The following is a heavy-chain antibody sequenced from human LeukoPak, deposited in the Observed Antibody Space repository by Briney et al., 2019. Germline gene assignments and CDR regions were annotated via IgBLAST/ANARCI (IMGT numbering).Heavy chain of an antibody. CDR1: GFTFSSYC. V-gene: IGHV3-21*01. D-gene: IGHD5-18*01. J-gene: IGHJ3*02. CDR2: ISSSSYI. Sequence: GGSLRLSCAASGFTFSSYCMNWVRQAPGKGLEWVSSISSSSYIYYADSVKGRFTISRDNAKNSLYLQMNSLRAEDTAVYYCARDRIQLWHDAFDIWGQGTMVTVSS. CDR3: ARDRIQLWHDAFDI.